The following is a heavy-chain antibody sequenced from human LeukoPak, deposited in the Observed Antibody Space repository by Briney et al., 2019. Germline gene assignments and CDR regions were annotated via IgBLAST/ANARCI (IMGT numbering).Heavy chain of an antibody. V-gene: IGHV4-4*02. Sequence: SETLSLTCVVSGGSISSSNWWSWVRQPPGKGLEWIGEIYHSGSTNYNPSLKSRVTISVDKSKNQFSLKLSSVTAADTAVYYCARDKRDYVWGPPSPHYGMDVWGQGTTVTVSS. D-gene: IGHD3-16*01. CDR2: IYHSGST. J-gene: IGHJ6*02. CDR1: GGSISSSNW. CDR3: ARDKRDYVWGPPSPHYGMDV.